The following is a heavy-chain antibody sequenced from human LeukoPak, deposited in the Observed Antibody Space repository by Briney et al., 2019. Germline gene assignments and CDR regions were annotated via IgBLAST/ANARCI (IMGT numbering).Heavy chain of an antibody. CDR1: GFTFSSYA. CDR3: ASPGAYY. Sequence: PGVSLRLSCAASGFTFSSYAMHWVRQAPGKGLEYVSAISSNVGSTYYANSVKGRFTISRDNSKNTLYLQMGSLRAEDMAVYYCASPGAYYWGQGTLVTVSS. V-gene: IGHV3-64*01. CDR2: ISSNVGST. J-gene: IGHJ4*02.